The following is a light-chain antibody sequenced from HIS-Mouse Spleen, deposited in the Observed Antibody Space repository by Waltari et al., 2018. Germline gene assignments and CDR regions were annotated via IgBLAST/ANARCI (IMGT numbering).Light chain of an antibody. CDR1: ALPKKY. J-gene: IGLJ2*01. CDR3: YSTDSSGNHRV. Sequence: SYELTQPPSVSVSPGQTARITCSGDALPKKYAYWYQQKSGQAPVLVIYEDSKRPSGIPERFSGSSSGTMATLTISGPQVEDEADYYCYSTDSSGNHRVFGGGTKLTVL. V-gene: IGLV3-10*01. CDR2: EDS.